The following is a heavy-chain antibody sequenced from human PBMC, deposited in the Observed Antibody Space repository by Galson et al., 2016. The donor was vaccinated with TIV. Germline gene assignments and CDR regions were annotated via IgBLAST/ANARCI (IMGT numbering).Heavy chain of an antibody. D-gene: IGHD2/OR15-2a*01. J-gene: IGHJ4*02. Sequence: SLRLSCAAFGFTFSAYAMHWVRQAPGKGLEWVSTISSSGRFVYYADSLKGRFTISRDSATSLLHLQMNSLRAEDSGIYYCARVRGDGEYSYGAFVYWGQGTLVTVSS. CDR1: GFTFSAYA. CDR2: ISSSGRFV. CDR3: ARVRGDGEYSYGAFVY. V-gene: IGHV3-21*01.